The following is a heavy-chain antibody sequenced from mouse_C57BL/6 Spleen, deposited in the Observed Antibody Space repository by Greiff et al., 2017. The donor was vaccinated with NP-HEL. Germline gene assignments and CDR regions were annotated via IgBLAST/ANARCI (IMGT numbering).Heavy chain of an antibody. CDR2: ISYDGSN. CDR3: ALDSSGYDYFDY. CDR1: GYSISSGYY. J-gene: IGHJ2*01. D-gene: IGHD3-2*02. Sequence: VQLKESGPGLVKPSQSLSLTCSVTGYSISSGYYWNWIRQFPGNKLEWMGYISYDGSNNYNPSLKNRISITRDTSKNQFFLKLNSVTTEDTATYYCALDSSGYDYFDYWGQGTTLTVSS. V-gene: IGHV3-6*01.